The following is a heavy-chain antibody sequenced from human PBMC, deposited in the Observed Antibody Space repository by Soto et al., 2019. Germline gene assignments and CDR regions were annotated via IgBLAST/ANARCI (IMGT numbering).Heavy chain of an antibody. CDR1: GFTFSDYY. CDR3: ARVRKDYGDYYYYYGMDV. D-gene: IGHD4-17*01. CDR2: ISSSSSYT. V-gene: IGHV3-11*06. J-gene: IGHJ6*02. Sequence: GGSLRLSCAASGFTFSDYYMSWIRQAPGKGLEWVSYISSSSSYTNYADSVKGRFTISRDNAKNSLYLQMNSLRAEDTAVYYCARVRKDYGDYYYYYGMDVWGQGTTVTVSS.